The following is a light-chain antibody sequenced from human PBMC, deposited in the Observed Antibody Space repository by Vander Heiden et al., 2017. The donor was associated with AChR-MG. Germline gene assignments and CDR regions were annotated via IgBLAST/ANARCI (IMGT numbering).Light chain of an antibody. CDR2: YAS. V-gene: IGKV3-20*01. CDR3: QQYGSSPGA. CDR1: QTVSSNY. Sequence: DIFLTQSPDTLSVSPGERVTLSCRASQTVSSNYIGWYQQKPGEPPRLLIHYASIRASGVPDRFSASGSGTDFTLTINRLQPEDIAVYFCQQYGSSPGAFGQGTKMEMK. J-gene: IGKJ1*01.